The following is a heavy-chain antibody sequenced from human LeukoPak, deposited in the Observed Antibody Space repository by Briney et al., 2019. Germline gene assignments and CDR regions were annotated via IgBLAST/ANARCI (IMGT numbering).Heavy chain of an antibody. Sequence: SETLSLTCTVSGGSISSGGYYWSWIGQHPGKGLEWIGYIYYSGSTYYNPSLKSLVTISVDTSKNQFSLKLSSVTAADTAVYYCARGALQLWAVDYWGQGTLVTVSS. J-gene: IGHJ4*02. D-gene: IGHD5-18*01. CDR2: IYYSGST. CDR3: ARGALQLWAVDY. V-gene: IGHV4-31*01. CDR1: GGSISSGGYY.